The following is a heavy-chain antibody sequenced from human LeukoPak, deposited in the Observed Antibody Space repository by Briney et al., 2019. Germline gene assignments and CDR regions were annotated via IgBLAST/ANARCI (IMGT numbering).Heavy chain of an antibody. CDR1: GYTFTDYY. CDR3: ARIRYDYGSKDFDY. D-gene: IGHD4-23*01. Sequence: ASVKVSCKASGYTFTDYYMHWVRQAPGQGLEWMGWINTKSGGTKFAQKFQGRVTMTRDTAISTAYMELSRLRSDDTAVYYRARIRYDYGSKDFDYWGQGTLVTVSS. CDR2: INTKSGGT. V-gene: IGHV1-2*02. J-gene: IGHJ4*02.